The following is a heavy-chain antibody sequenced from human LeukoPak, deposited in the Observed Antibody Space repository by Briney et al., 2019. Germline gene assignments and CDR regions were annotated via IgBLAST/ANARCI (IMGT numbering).Heavy chain of an antibody. D-gene: IGHD3-9*01. CDR1: GGSISSSSYY. J-gene: IGHJ4*02. CDR3: ARVDYDILTGYYGFDY. V-gene: IGHV4-39*07. Sequence: SETLSLTCTVSGGSISSSSYYWGWIRQPPGKGLEWIGSIYYSGSTYYNPSLKSRVTMSVDTSKNQFSLKLSSVTAADTAVYYCARVDYDILTGYYGFDYWGQGTLVTVSS. CDR2: IYYSGST.